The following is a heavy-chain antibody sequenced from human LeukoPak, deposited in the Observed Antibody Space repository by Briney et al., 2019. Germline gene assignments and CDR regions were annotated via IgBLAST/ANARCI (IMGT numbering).Heavy chain of an antibody. CDR1: GGSISGYY. CDR2: IYYSGST. Sequence: PSETLSLTCTVSGGSISGYYWSWIRQPPGKGLEWIGYIYYSGSTNYNPSLKSRVTISVDTSKNQFSLKLSSVTAADTAVHYCARDSSGFDPWGQGTLVTVSS. J-gene: IGHJ5*02. V-gene: IGHV4-59*01. D-gene: IGHD6-19*01. CDR3: ARDSSGFDP.